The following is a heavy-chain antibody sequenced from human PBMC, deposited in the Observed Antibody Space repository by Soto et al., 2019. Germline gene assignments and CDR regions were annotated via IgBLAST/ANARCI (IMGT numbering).Heavy chain of an antibody. CDR1: GGSVTSDEDY. Sequence: QMQLQESGPGLVKPSETLSLTCTVSGGSVTSDEDYWSWIRQSPGKGLEWIGYISNSGSTGYNPSLKTRLSMSVDRYKNQFTLRLTSVTAADTAVYFCATESGSTYGYFDYWGQGTQVTVSS. V-gene: IGHV4-30-4*01. D-gene: IGHD5-18*01. J-gene: IGHJ4*02. CDR3: ATESGSTYGYFDY. CDR2: ISNSGST.